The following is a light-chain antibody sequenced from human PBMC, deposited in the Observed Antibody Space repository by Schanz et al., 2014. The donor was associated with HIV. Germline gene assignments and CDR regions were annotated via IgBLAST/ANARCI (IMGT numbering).Light chain of an antibody. CDR3: QHSYSAPYT. Sequence: IQMTQSPSSLSASVGDRVTITCRTSQSITNYLNWYQQKPGKAPKLLIYTASSLQSGVPSRFSGSGSGTHFTLTIRSLQPEDFATYYCQHSYSAPYTFGPGTKIDVK. V-gene: IGKV1-39*01. CDR1: QSITNY. CDR2: TAS. J-gene: IGKJ3*01.